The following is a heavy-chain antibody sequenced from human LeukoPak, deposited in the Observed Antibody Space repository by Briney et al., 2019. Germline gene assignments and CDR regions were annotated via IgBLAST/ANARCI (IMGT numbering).Heavy chain of an antibody. CDR2: IYYSGST. V-gene: IGHV4-59*08. Sequence: SETLSLTCTVSGGSISSYYWSWIRQPPGKGLEWIGYIYYSGSTNYNPSLKSRVTISVDTSKNQFSLKLSSVTAADTAVYYCARAPGGYEMFDYWGQGTLVTVSS. CDR1: GGSISSYY. D-gene: IGHD5-12*01. J-gene: IGHJ4*02. CDR3: ARAPGGYEMFDY.